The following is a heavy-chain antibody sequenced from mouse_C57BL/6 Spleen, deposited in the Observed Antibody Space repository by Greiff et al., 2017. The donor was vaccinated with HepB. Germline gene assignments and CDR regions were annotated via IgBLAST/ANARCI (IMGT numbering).Heavy chain of an antibody. Sequence: EVKVEESGEGLVKPGGSLKLSCAASGFTFSSYAMSWVRQTPEKRLEWVAYISSGGDYIYYADTVKGRFTISRDNARNTLYLQMSSLKSEDTAMYYCTGGYDGYYGGMDYWGQGTSVTVSS. V-gene: IGHV5-9-1*02. J-gene: IGHJ4*01. CDR1: GFTFSSYA. D-gene: IGHD2-3*01. CDR3: TGGYDGYYGGMDY. CDR2: ISSGGDYI.